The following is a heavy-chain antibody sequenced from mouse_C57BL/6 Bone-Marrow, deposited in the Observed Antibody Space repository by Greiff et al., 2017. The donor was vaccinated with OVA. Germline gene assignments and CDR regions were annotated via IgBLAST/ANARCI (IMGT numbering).Heavy chain of an antibody. Sequence: DVQLQESGPGLVKPSQSLSLTCSVTGYSITSGYYWNWIRQFPGNKLEWMGYISYDGSNNSNPSLKNRISITRDTSKNQFFLKLNSVTTEDTATYYCARHYSNDFYYAMDYWGKGTSVTVSS. D-gene: IGHD2-12*01. CDR1: GYSITSGYY. J-gene: IGHJ4*01. CDR2: ISYDGSN. CDR3: ARHYSNDFYYAMDY. V-gene: IGHV3-6*01.